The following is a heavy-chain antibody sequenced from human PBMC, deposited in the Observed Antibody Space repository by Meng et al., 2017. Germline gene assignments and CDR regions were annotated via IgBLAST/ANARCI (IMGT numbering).Heavy chain of an antibody. CDR1: RYTSPAQS. CDR2: IDPKNGAP. Sequence: VAEGTQPRASAPVSSKPSRYTSPAQSKHWVRQAPGQGLAWMGRIDPKNGAPPCDPPFPGRVPLPGAPSLRPASMDLRGLRSDDTAVSYCARDEDISAAGKLFGDYWGQGTLVTVSS. J-gene: IGHJ4*02. D-gene: IGHD6-13*01. V-gene: IGHV1-2*06. CDR3: ARDEDISAAGKLFGDY.